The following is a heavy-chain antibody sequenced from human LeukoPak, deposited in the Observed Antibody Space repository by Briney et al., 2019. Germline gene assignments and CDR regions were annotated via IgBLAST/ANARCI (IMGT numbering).Heavy chain of an antibody. CDR2: ISSSSSTI. V-gene: IGHV3-48*01. D-gene: IGHD2-15*01. CDR3: ARDRLPYYMDV. J-gene: IGHJ6*03. Sequence: GGSLRLSCAASGFTFSSYSMNWVRQAPGKGLEWVSYISSSSSTIYYADSVKGRFTISRDNAKNSLYLQMNSLRAEDTAVYYCARDRLPYYMDVWGKGTTVTVSS. CDR1: GFTFSSYS.